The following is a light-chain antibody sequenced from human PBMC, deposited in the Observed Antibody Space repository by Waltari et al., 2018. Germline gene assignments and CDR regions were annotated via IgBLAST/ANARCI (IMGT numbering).Light chain of an antibody. CDR3: QQYWT. CDR2: GGS. V-gene: IGKV1-5*01. Sequence: DIQMTQSPSTLSASIGDRVTITCRGSQPYSSWLAWYQQKPGKAPRLLILGGSALESGVPSRFSGSGSGTEFNLTINSLQPDDFATYYCQQYWTFGQGTKVEIK. J-gene: IGKJ1*01. CDR1: QPYSSW.